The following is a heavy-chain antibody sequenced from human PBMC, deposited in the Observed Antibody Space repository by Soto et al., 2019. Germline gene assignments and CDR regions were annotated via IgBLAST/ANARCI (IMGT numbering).Heavy chain of an antibody. V-gene: IGHV4-30-4*01. D-gene: IGHD3-22*01. CDR2: IYYSGST. J-gene: IGHJ4*02. CDR1: GGSISSGDYY. Sequence: SETLSLTCTVSGGSISSGDYYWSWIRQPPGKGLEWIGYIYYSGSTYYNPSLKSRVTISVDTSKNQFSLKLSSVTAADTAVYYCARGNYYDSSGFDYWGQGTLVTVPS. CDR3: ARGNYYDSSGFDY.